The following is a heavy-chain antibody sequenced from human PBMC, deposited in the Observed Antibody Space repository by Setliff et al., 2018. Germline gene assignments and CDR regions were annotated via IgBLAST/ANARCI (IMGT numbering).Heavy chain of an antibody. CDR2: IGHTGSI. Sequence: SETLSLTCTVSGYSISSGYIWGWIRQPPGKGLEWVGNIGHTGSINYNPSLKRRLTISRDTSKNQVSLKLNSVTATDTAVYYCARDLGHGGDSDYWGQGILVTVSS. CDR1: GYSISSGYI. CDR3: ARDLGHGGDSDY. J-gene: IGHJ4*02. V-gene: IGHV4-38-2*02. D-gene: IGHD2-21*02.